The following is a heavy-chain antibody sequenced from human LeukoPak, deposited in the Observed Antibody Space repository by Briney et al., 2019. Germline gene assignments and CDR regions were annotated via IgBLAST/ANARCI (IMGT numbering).Heavy chain of an antibody. J-gene: IGHJ3*02. CDR1: GFTFSSYW. CDR2: IKQDGSEK. Sequence: GGSLRLSCAASGFTFSSYWRSWVRQAPGKGLEWVANIKQDGSEKYYVDSVKGRFTISRDNAKNSLYLQMNSLRAEDTAVYYCAREGGLEAFDIWGQGTMVTVSS. CDR3: AREGGLEAFDI. V-gene: IGHV3-7*01. D-gene: IGHD5-12*01.